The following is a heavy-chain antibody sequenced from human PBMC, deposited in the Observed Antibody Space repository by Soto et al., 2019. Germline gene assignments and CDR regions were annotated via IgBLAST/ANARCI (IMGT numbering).Heavy chain of an antibody. Sequence: GSLRLSCAASGFTFSDYYMSWIRQAPGKGLEWVSYISSSGSTIYYADSVKGRFTISRDNAKNSLYLQMNSLRAEDTAVYYCAKTPGVITVITSFDHWGQGTPVTVSS. V-gene: IGHV3-11*01. CDR1: GFTFSDYY. CDR2: ISSSGSTI. CDR3: AKTPGVITVITSFDH. J-gene: IGHJ4*02. D-gene: IGHD3-16*01.